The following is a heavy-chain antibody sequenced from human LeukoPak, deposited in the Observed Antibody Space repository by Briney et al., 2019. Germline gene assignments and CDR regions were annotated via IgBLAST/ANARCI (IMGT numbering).Heavy chain of an antibody. D-gene: IGHD3-16*02. CDR3: ARDNDYVWGSYRYPGY. Sequence: ASVKVSCKASGYIFTSYGISWVRQAPGQGLEWMGWISVYNDNKNYAQKFQDRVTMTTDPSTSTAHMELRSLRSDDTAVYYCARDNDYVWGSYRYPGYWGQGTLVTVPS. J-gene: IGHJ4*02. V-gene: IGHV1-18*01. CDR2: ISVYNDNK. CDR1: GYIFTSYG.